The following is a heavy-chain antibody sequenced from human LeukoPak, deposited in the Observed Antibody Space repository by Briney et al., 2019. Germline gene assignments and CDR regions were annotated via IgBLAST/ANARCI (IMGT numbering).Heavy chain of an antibody. CDR1: GGSISSGDYY. CDR3: ARERDYYDSSGPHYFDY. D-gene: IGHD3-22*01. CDR2: IYYRGST. Sequence: SETLSLTCTVSGGSISSGDYYWSCIRLPPGKGLECIGYIYYRGSTYYNPSIKSRVTISVDTSKNQFSLKLSSVTAADTAVYYCARERDYYDSSGPHYFDYWGQGTLVTASS. V-gene: IGHV4-30-4*01. J-gene: IGHJ4*02.